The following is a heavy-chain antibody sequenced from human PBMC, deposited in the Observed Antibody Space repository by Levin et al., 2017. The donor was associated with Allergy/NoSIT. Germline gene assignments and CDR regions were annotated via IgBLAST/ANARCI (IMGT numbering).Heavy chain of an antibody. V-gene: IGHV3-15*01. CDR1: GFTFPDAW. J-gene: IGHJ4*02. CDR2: ILSRSAGGTA. CDR3: NTLLEGGPHY. Sequence: AGESLKISCTASGFTFPDAWMSWVRQAPGKGLEWVGHILSRSAGGTADLAAPMKGRFTISRDDSKNTLYLHMDSLKTEDTAVYYCNTLLEGGPHYWGQGTLVTVSS. D-gene: IGHD1-1*01.